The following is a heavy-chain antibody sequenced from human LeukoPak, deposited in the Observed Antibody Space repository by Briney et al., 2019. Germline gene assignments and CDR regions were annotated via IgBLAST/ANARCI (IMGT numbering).Heavy chain of an antibody. CDR2: INPNSGGT. J-gene: IGHJ4*02. Sequence: ASVKVSCKASGYTFTAYYIHWLRQAPGQGLEWMGWINPNSGGTNYAQKFQGRVTMTRDTSISTAYMELSRLRSDDTAVYYCASSDFWSGYANKLDYWGQGTLVTVSS. V-gene: IGHV1-2*02. D-gene: IGHD3-3*01. CDR1: GYTFTAYY. CDR3: ASSDFWSGYANKLDY.